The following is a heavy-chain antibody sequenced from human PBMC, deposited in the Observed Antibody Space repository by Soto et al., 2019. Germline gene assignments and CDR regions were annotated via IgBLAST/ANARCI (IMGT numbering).Heavy chain of an antibody. Sequence: GGSLRLPRAASGFNFGGHGIHWVRQAPSKGLEWVAMISYDGTDEYYADSVKGRFTISRDNAKNKLYLQMNSLRVEDTAVYYCTRDRGYPDSFDLWGQGTMVTVSS. J-gene: IGHJ3*01. D-gene: IGHD3-10*01. CDR2: ISYDGTDE. V-gene: IGHV3-30*03. CDR3: TRDRGYPDSFDL. CDR1: GFNFGGHG.